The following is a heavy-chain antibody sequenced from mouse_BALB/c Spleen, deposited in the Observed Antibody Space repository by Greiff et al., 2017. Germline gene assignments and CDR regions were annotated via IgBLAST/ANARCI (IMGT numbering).Heavy chain of an antibody. Sequence: EVKVVESGGGLVQPGGSMKLSCVASGFTFSNYWMNWVRQSPEKGLEWVAEIRLKSNNYATHYAESVKGRFTISRDDSKSSVYLQMNNLRAEDTGMYYCTLGYGAMDYWGQGTSVTVSS. CDR3: TLGYGAMDY. J-gene: IGHJ4*01. CDR1: GFTFSNYW. D-gene: IGHD2-2*01. V-gene: IGHV6-6*02. CDR2: IRLKSNNYAT.